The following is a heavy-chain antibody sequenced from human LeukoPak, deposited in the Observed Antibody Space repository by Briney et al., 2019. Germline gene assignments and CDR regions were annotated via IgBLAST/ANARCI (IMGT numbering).Heavy chain of an antibody. V-gene: IGHV3-53*01. CDR3: ARGDGYNFFDY. Sequence: GGSLRLSCAVSGFSVTNNYMSWVRQAPGKGLEWVSVFYVGGATYYADSVKGRFTISRDNSENTLYLQMKSLKAEDTAVYYCARGDGYNFFDYWGQGTLVTVSS. CDR1: GFSVTNNY. CDR2: FYVGGAT. J-gene: IGHJ4*02. D-gene: IGHD5-24*01.